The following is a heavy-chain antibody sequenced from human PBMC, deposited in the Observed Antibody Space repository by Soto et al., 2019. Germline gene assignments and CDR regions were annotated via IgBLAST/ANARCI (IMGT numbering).Heavy chain of an antibody. CDR3: ERGITMVRGPYYGMDV. D-gene: IGHD3-10*01. CDR1: GGTFSSYA. J-gene: IGHJ6*02. CDR2: IIPIFGTA. Sequence: SVKVSCKASGGTFSSYAISWVRQAPGQGLEWMGGIIPIFGTANYAQKFQGRVTITADKSTSTAYMELSSLRSEDTAVYYCERGITMVRGPYYGMDVWGQGTTVTVSS. V-gene: IGHV1-69*06.